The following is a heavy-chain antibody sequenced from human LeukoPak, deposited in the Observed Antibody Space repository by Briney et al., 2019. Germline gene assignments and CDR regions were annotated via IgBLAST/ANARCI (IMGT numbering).Heavy chain of an antibody. Sequence: SETLSLTCTVSGGSISSYYWSWIRQPPGRGLEAGGYVYDTGDTNYNPSLKSRVTMSLDTSKNQFSLTLSSVTAADTAIYCARRATSGNYQMLHFDSWGQGILVTVSS. CDR2: VYDTGDT. CDR1: GGSISSYY. V-gene: IGHV4-59*08. J-gene: IGHJ4*02. CDR3: ARRATSGNYQMLHFDS. D-gene: IGHD1-7*01.